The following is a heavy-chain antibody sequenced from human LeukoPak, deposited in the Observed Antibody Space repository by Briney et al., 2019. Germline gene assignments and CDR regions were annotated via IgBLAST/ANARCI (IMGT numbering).Heavy chain of an antibody. D-gene: IGHD4-23*01. Sequence: SETLSLTSAVYGGSFSGYYWSWIRQPPGKGLEWIGEINHSGSTNYNPSFKSRVTISVDTSKNQFSLKLSSVTAADTAVYYCARGLYYGGNSPGYWGQGTLVTVSS. V-gene: IGHV4-34*01. CDR2: INHSGST. CDR3: ARGLYYGGNSPGY. J-gene: IGHJ4*02. CDR1: GGSFSGYY.